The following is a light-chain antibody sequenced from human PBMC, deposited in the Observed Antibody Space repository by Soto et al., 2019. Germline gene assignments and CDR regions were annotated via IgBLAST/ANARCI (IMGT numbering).Light chain of an antibody. CDR2: DAS. CDR1: QSISSW. V-gene: IGKV1-5*01. CDR3: QQYDSFSVT. Sequence: DIQMTQSPSTLSASVGDRVTITFRASQSISSWLAWYQQKPGKAPKLLIYDASSLESGVPSRFSGSGSGTEFTLTISSLQPEDFATYYCQQYDSFSVTFGQGTKVDIK. J-gene: IGKJ1*01.